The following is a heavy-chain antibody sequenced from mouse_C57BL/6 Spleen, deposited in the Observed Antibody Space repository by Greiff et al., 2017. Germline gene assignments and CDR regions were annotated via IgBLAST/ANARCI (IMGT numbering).Heavy chain of an antibody. CDR1: GYTFTDYY. Sequence: VQLQQSGPELVKPGASVKISCKASGYTFTDYYINWVKQRPGQGLEWIGWIFPGSGSTYYNEKFKGKATLTVDKSSSTAYMLLSSLTSEDSAVYFCARSKGGSSYGYYFDYWGQGTTLTVSS. J-gene: IGHJ2*01. CDR3: ARSKGGSSYGYYFDY. V-gene: IGHV1-75*01. D-gene: IGHD1-1*01. CDR2: IFPGSGST.